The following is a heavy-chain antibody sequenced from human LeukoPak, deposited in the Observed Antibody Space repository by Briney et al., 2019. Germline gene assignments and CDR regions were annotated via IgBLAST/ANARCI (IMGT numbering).Heavy chain of an antibody. V-gene: IGHV1-46*01. Sequence: ASVKVSCKASGNTFTSDYMHWVRQAPGQGLEWMGIINPSGGSTSYAQRFQGRVTMTRDMSTSAVYMELSSLRSEDTAVYYCAREVGATDYWGQGTLVTVSS. CDR1: GNTFTSDY. CDR3: AREVGATDY. J-gene: IGHJ4*02. D-gene: IGHD1-26*01. CDR2: INPSGGST.